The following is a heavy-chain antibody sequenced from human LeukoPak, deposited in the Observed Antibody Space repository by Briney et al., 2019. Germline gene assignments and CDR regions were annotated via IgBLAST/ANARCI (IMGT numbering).Heavy chain of an antibody. CDR3: ARGWRRAAAGSLGY. D-gene: IGHD6-13*01. Sequence: PSETLSLTCTVSGGSISTSNYYWGWIRQPPGKGLEWIGNIFYSGGTYYSPSLKRRVTISLDTSRNQFSLKLSSVTAADTAVYYCARGWRRAAAGSLGYWGQGTLVTVSS. V-gene: IGHV4-39*07. J-gene: IGHJ4*02. CDR2: IFYSGGT. CDR1: GGSISTSNYY.